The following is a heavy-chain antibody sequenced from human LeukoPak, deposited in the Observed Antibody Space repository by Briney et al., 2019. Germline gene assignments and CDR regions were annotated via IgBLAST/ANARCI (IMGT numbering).Heavy chain of an antibody. D-gene: IGHD2-15*01. CDR3: AREANLDCSGGTCYSGGFDY. CDR1: GYTFTGYY. J-gene: IGHJ4*02. Sequence: ASVKVSCKASGYTFTGYYMHWVRQAPGQGLEWMGWINPTSGGENYAQKFQGRVTVTRDTSISTAYMELSWLRSDDTAVYYCAREANLDCSGGTCYSGGFDYWGQGTLVTVSS. CDR2: INPTSGGE. V-gene: IGHV1-2*02.